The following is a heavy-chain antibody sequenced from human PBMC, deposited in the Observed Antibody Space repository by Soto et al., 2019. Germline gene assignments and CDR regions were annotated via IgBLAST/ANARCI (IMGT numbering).Heavy chain of an antibody. CDR3: ANFSGGYPRAF. CDR2: IYYSGST. V-gene: IGHV4-59*01. D-gene: IGHD1-26*01. J-gene: IGHJ6*04. Sequence: SETLSLTCTVSGGSISSYYWSWIRQPPGKGLEWIGYIYYSGSTNYNPSLKSRVTISVDTSKNQFSLKLSSVTAADTAVYYCANFSGGYPRAFGGKGTTDPVSA. CDR1: GGSISSYY.